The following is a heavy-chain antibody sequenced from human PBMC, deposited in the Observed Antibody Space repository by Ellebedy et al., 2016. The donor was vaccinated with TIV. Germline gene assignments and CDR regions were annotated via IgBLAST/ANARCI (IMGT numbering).Heavy chain of an antibody. CDR2: NTPPNGNR. Sequence: AASVKVSCKASGYNFRSFGITWVRQAPGQGLEWMGWNTPPNGNRNYAQKLQGRLTLTTDTSTNTAYMELKSLSSDDTAVYYCERGKYYDGSGFHPFDDWGQGTRVTIS. V-gene: IGHV1-18*01. J-gene: IGHJ4*02. CDR1: GYNFRSFG. D-gene: IGHD3-22*01. CDR3: ERGKYYDGSGFHPFDD.